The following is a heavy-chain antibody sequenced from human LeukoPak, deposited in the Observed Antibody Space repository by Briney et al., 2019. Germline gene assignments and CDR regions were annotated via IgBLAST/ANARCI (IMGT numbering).Heavy chain of an antibody. CDR1: GGSISSYY. J-gene: IGHJ2*01. V-gene: IGHV4-59*01. D-gene: IGHD6-19*01. CDR2: IHYSGSI. CDR3: ARDTSGCYFNL. Sequence: SETLSLTCTVSGGSISSYYWSWIRQFPGKGLEWIGYIHYSGSINYNPSLKSRVTMSIDTSKNQFSLNLTSVTAGDTAVYYCARDTSGCYFNLWGRGTLVTVSS.